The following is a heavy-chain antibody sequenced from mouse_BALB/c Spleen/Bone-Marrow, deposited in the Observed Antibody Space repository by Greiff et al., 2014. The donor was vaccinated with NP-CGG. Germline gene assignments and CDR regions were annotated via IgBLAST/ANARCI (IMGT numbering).Heavy chain of an antibody. J-gene: IGHJ2*02. Sequence: VQLQQSGPELVKPGSSVKMSCKTSGYSFTDYTIHWVKQSHGKSLEWIGRFNPNNGGTNYNQKFKDKATLTADKSSRTAYMEFRSLTFEDSAVYYCARAGWYDYWGRGTSLTVSS. D-gene: IGHD1-1*02. CDR3: ARAGWYDY. V-gene: IGHV1-22*01. CDR1: GYSFTDYT. CDR2: FNPNNGGT.